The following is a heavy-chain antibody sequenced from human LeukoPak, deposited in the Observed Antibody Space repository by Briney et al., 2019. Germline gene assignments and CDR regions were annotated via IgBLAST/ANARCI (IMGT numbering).Heavy chain of an antibody. V-gene: IGHV3-74*01. Sequence: PGGSLRLSCEASGFPFSSYWMHWVRQAQGKGLVCVSRINGDGSFTIYADSVKGRFTISRDNAKNTLYLQMNSLRAEDTAVYYCARGLPYDSSGYYPFDYWGQGTLVTVSS. CDR2: INGDGSFT. CDR1: GFPFSSYW. J-gene: IGHJ4*02. CDR3: ARGLPYDSSGYYPFDY. D-gene: IGHD3-22*01.